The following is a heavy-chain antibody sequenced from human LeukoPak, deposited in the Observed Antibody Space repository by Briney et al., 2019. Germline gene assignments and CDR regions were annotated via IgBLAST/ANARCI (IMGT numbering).Heavy chain of an antibody. D-gene: IGHD3-3*01. V-gene: IGHV3-7*01. CDR2: IKQDGSEK. CDR3: ARESSDFWSGYYSGGFDY. J-gene: IGHJ4*02. CDR1: GFTFSSYW. Sequence: GGSLRLSCAASGFTFSSYWMSWVRQAPGKGLEWVANIKQDGSEKYYVDSAKGRFTISRDNAKNSLYLQMNSLRAEDTAVYYCARESSDFWSGYYSGGFDYWGQGTLVTVSS.